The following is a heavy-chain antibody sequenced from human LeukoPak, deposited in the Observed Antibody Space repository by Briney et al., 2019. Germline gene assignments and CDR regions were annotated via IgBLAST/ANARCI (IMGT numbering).Heavy chain of an antibody. D-gene: IGHD3-16*01. CDR2: LSGSGGAT. V-gene: IGHV3-23*01. J-gene: IGHJ5*02. CDR1: GFAFGSYA. Sequence: GGSMRLSCAASGFAFGSYAMRWDRQAPGKGLEWVSGLSGSGGATYYADSGKGRFTISRDNSNNTLYLQMNSLRADDTAIYYCAKDRNGGAAWFDPWGQGTLVTVSS. CDR3: AKDRNGGAAWFDP.